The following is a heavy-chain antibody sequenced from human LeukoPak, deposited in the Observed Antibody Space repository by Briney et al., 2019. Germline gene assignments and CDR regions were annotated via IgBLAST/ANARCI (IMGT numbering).Heavy chain of an antibody. CDR2: IIPILGIA. CDR3: AKGLLSPSFWSGYYIDP. V-gene: IGHV1-69*04. J-gene: IGHJ5*02. D-gene: IGHD3-3*01. CDR1: GVTFSSYA. Sequence: ASVKVSCKASGVTFSSYAISWVLQAPGQGLEWMGRIIPILGIANYAQKFQGRVTITADKSTSTAYMELSSLRSEDTAVYYCAKGLLSPSFWSGYYIDPWGQGTLVTVSS.